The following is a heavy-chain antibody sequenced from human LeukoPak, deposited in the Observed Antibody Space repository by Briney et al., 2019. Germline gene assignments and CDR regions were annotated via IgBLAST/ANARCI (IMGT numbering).Heavy chain of an antibody. CDR3: ARLLGYCSSTSCSEFDY. V-gene: IGHV1-18*01. CDR1: GYTFTSYG. J-gene: IGHJ4*02. D-gene: IGHD2-2*01. Sequence: GASVKVSCKASGYTFTSYGISWVRQAPGQGLEWMGWISAYNGNTNYAQKLQGRVTMITDTSTSTAYMELRSLRSDDTAVYYCARLLGYCSSTSCSEFDYWGQGTLVTVSS. CDR2: ISAYNGNT.